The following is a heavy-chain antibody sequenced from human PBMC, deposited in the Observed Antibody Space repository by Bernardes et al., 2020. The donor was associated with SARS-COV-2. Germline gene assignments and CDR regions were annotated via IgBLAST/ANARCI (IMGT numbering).Heavy chain of an antibody. CDR3: ARDVAGREDF. CDR1: SFTFSRFW. Sequence: GGFLRLSIASSSFTFSRFWIPWVLPFPGKGLVWVSRINEDGTTTDYADSVKGRFTISRDNAKNTLFLQMNSLRAEDTAIYYCARDVAGREDFWGPGTLVSVSS. V-gene: IGHV3-74*01. CDR2: INEDGTTT. D-gene: IGHD1-26*01. J-gene: IGHJ4*02.